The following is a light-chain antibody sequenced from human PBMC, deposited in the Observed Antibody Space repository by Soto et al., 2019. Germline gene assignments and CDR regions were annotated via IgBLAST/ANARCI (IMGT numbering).Light chain of an antibody. J-gene: IGKJ3*01. CDR1: QSVNSNS. V-gene: IGKV3-20*01. Sequence: EIVLTQSPGTLSLSPGERAALSCRASQSVNSNSLAWYQQKPGQAPRLLIYGASSRATGIPDRFSGSGSGXXFTLTISGLEPEDFAVYYCQQYAGSPGFTFGPGTKVDLK. CDR3: QQYAGSPGFT. CDR2: GAS.